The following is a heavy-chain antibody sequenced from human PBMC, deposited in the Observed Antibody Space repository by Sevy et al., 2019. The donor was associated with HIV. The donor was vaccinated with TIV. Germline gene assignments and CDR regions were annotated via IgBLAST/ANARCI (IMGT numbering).Heavy chain of an antibody. Sequence: GGCLRLSCSASGFRLNTYAMHWVRQAPGKGLEWVSVISSTGNFESYAASVKGRFTISKDNSKNTVSLQMNSLRPEDTAMLYCAIDAGYTTKVHPFHWGQGTLVTVSS. J-gene: IGHJ4*02. V-gene: IGHV3-30*04. CDR1: GFRLNTYA. D-gene: IGHD5-12*01. CDR3: AIDAGYTTKVHPFH. CDR2: ISSTGNFE.